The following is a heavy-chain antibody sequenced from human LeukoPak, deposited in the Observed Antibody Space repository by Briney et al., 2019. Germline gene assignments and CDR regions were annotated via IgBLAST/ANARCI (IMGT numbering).Heavy chain of an antibody. CDR3: ARASIPYYYGTGSYYND. V-gene: IGHV4-31*03. CDR1: GGSISSGGYY. J-gene: IGHJ4*02. D-gene: IGHD3-10*01. Sequence: SETLSLTCTVSGGSISSGGYYWSWIRQHPGKGLEWIGYIYYSGSTYYNPCLKSRVTISVDTSKNQFSLKLSSVTAADTAVYYCARASIPYYYGTGSYYNDWGQGTLVTVSS. CDR2: IYYSGST.